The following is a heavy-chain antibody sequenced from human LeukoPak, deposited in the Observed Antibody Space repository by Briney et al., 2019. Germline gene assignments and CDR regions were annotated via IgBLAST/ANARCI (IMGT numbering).Heavy chain of an antibody. Sequence: GGSLRLSCATSGFTFSSYAIHWVRQAPGKGLEWVSIISFDGDDKFYADSVKGRFTISRDNSKTTLYLQMNSLRTEDTAVYYCAKGRGQSYPHYYFDSWGQGTLVTVSS. V-gene: IGHV3-30-3*01. D-gene: IGHD5-18*01. J-gene: IGHJ4*02. CDR2: ISFDGDDK. CDR1: GFTFSSYA. CDR3: AKGRGQSYPHYYFDS.